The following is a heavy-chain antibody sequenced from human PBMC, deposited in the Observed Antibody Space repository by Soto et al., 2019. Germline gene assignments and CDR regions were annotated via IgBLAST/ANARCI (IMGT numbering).Heavy chain of an antibody. CDR2: ISYDGSNK. Sequence: QVQLVESGGGVVQPGRSLRLSCAASGFTFSSYGMHWVRQAPGKGLEWVAVISYDGSNKYYADSVKGRFTISRDNSKNTLYLQMNSLRAEDTAVYYCAKDQGXXSTPWYFDLWGRGTLVTVSS. J-gene: IGHJ2*01. V-gene: IGHV3-30*18. CDR3: AKDQGXXSTPWYFDL. CDR1: GFTFSSYG. D-gene: IGHD2-15*01.